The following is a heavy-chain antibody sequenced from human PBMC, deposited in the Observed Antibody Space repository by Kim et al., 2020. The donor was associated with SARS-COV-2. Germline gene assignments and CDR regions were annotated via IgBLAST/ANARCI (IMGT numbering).Heavy chain of an antibody. Sequence: SETLSLTCTVSGGSISSGGYYWSWIRQHPGKGLEWIGYIYYSGSTYYNPSLKSRVTISVDTSKNQFSLKLSSVTAADTAVYYCARSMRIAVAGKNYFDYWGQGTLVTVSS. V-gene: IGHV4-31*03. CDR3: ARSMRIAVAGKNYFDY. CDR2: IYYSGST. J-gene: IGHJ4*02. CDR1: GGSISSGGYY. D-gene: IGHD6-19*01.